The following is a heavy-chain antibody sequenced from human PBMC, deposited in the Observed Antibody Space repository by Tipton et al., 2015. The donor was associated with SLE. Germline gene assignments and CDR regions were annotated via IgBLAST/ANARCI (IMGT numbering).Heavy chain of an antibody. Sequence: TLSLTCHVPWGPLRNSLYYWAWIRHTRGKRLEWIGSVFDTGYTAYNPPLEGRVSLSVDTSNNEFSLKLSSVTAADTAVYFCARQDLGRAATLTFDIWGLGTLVTVSS. CDR1: WGPLRNSLYY. CDR3: ARQDLGRAATLTFDI. CDR2: VFDTGYT. J-gene: IGHJ4*02. V-gene: IGHV4-39*01. D-gene: IGHD6-25*01.